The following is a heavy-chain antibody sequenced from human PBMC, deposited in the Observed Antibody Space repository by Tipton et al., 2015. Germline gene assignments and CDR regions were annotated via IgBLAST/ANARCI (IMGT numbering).Heavy chain of an antibody. CDR3: ARGLEHGMDV. V-gene: IGHV4-61*01. CDR2: ISFSDTT. Sequence: TLSLTCTVSGGSVSSGSYYWSWIRQPPGKGLEWIGYISFSDTTHYNPSLKSRITISLNTSKNQFSLKMSSVTAADTAVYFCARGLEHGMDVWGQGTTVTV. CDR1: GGSVSSGSYY. J-gene: IGHJ6*02. D-gene: IGHD3-16*01.